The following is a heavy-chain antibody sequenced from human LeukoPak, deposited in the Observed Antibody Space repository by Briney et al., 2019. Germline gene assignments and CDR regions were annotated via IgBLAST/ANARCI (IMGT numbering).Heavy chain of an antibody. V-gene: IGHV3-53*01. Sequence: GGSLRHSCAASGFTVSTNYMSWVRQAPGRGLEWLSVIYAGGTTYYADSVQGRFTISRDNSKNTLYLQMNSLRDEDTAVYYCARDSSGWYDHWGHGSLVTVSS. CDR2: IYAGGTT. CDR3: ARDSSGWYDH. J-gene: IGHJ5*02. D-gene: IGHD6-19*01. CDR1: GFTVSTNY.